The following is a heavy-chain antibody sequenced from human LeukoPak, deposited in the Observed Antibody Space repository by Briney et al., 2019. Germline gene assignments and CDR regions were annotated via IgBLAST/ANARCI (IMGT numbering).Heavy chain of an antibody. D-gene: IGHD5-18*01. V-gene: IGHV1-69*04. Sequence: SVKVSCKASGYTFTSYDINWVRQATGQGLEWMGRVIPILGIANYAQKFQGRVTITADKSTSTAYMELSSLRSEDTAVYYCARDRIQLWLPFDYWGQGTLVTVSS. J-gene: IGHJ4*02. CDR2: VIPILGIA. CDR1: GYTFTSYD. CDR3: ARDRIQLWLPFDY.